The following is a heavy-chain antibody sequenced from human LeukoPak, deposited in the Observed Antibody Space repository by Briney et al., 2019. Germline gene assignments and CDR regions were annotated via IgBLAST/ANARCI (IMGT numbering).Heavy chain of an antibody. J-gene: IGHJ4*02. CDR1: GFTFNSYG. CDR2: ISSDGGNK. V-gene: IGHV3-30*18. CDR3: AKGGYYDSSGYYLFDY. D-gene: IGHD3-22*01. Sequence: GGSLRLSCAASGFTFNSYGMHWVRQAPGKGLEWVAVISSDGGNKYYADSVKGRFTISRDNSKNTLYLQMNSLRAEDTAVYYCAKGGYYDSSGYYLFDYWGQGTLVTVSS.